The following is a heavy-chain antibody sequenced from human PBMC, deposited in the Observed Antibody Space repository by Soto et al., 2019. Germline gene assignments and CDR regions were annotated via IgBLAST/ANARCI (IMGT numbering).Heavy chain of an antibody. CDR2: IYFSGSA. CDR3: ARPYSGYGDY. J-gene: IGHJ4*02. V-gene: IGHV4-59*08. CDR1: GGSITSDY. Sequence: SETLSLTCTVSGGSITSDYWSWIRQPPGKGLEWIGYIYFSGSANYNPSLKSRVTISVDTSKNQFSLKLSSVTAADTAVYYCARPYSGYGDYWGQGTLVTVS. D-gene: IGHD5-12*01.